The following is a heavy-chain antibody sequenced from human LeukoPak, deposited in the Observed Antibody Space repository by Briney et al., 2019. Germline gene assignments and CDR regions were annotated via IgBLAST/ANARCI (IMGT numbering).Heavy chain of an antibody. D-gene: IGHD5-24*01. J-gene: IGHJ4*02. CDR3: ASRRDGYNYLNYFDY. CDR1: GGTFSSYA. V-gene: IGHV1-69*13. CDR2: IIPIFGTA. Sequence: SVKVSCKASGGTFSSYAISWVRQAPGQGLEWMGGIIPIFGTANYAQKFQGRVTITADESTSTAYMELSSLRSEDTAVYYCASRRDGYNYLNYFDYWGQGTLVTVPS.